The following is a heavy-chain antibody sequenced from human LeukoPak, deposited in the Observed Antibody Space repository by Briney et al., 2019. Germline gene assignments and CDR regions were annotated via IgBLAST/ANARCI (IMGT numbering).Heavy chain of an antibody. CDR3: AELGITMIGGV. J-gene: IGHJ6*04. CDR2: ISSSGSTI. CDR1: GFTFSSYG. V-gene: IGHV3-48*04. Sequence: GGSLRLSCAASGFTFSSYGMSWVRQAPGKGLEWVSYISSSGSTIYYADSVKGRFTISRDNAKNSLYLQMNSLGAEDTAVYYCAELGITMIGGVWGKGTTVTISS. D-gene: IGHD3-10*02.